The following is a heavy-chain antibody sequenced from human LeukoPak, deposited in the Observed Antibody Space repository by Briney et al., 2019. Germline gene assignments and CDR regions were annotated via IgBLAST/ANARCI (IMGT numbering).Heavy chain of an antibody. CDR1: GYTFTSYD. CDR3: ARGVGIVATISKKHFDY. CDR2: MNPNSGNT. J-gene: IGHJ4*02. V-gene: IGHV1-8*01. Sequence: ASVKVSCKASGYTFTSYDINWVRPATGQGLEWMGWMNPNSGNTGYAQKFQGRVTMTRNTSISTAYMELSSLRSEDTAVYYCARGVGIVATISKKHFDYWGQGTLVTVSS. D-gene: IGHD5-12*01.